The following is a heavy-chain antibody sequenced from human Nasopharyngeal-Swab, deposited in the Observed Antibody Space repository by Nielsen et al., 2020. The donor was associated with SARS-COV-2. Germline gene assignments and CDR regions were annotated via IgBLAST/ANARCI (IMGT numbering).Heavy chain of an antibody. V-gene: IGHV3-30-3*01. D-gene: IGHD3-16*01. J-gene: IGHJ6*02. CDR2: ISYDGDNR. CDR1: GFTFSHFA. CDR3: TRVHDDAWGSHDLYGMDV. Sequence: GGSLRLSCAASGFTFSHFAMHWLRQSRGGGLEWMAVISYDGDNRYYADSVKGRFTISRDISKNTLYLQMNSLKTEDTAVYYCTRVHDDAWGSHDLYGMDVWGQGTTVTVSS.